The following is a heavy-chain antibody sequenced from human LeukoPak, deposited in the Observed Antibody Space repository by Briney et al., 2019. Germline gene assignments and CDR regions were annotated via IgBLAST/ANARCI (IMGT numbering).Heavy chain of an antibody. V-gene: IGHV4-39*07. Sequence: SETLSLTCTVSGGSISSSSYYWGWIRQPPGKGLEWIGSIYYSGSTYYNPSLKSRVTISVDTSKNQFSLKLSSVTAADTAVYYCARVPVMATLSVHFQHWGQGTLVTVSS. CDR2: IYYSGST. D-gene: IGHD5-24*01. CDR3: ARVPVMATLSVHFQH. CDR1: GGSISSSSYY. J-gene: IGHJ1*01.